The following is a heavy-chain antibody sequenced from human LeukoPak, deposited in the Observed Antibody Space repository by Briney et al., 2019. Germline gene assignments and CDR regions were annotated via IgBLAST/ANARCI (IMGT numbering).Heavy chain of an antibody. J-gene: IGHJ3*02. CDR1: GYTLTGYY. CDR2: INPSSGDT. V-gene: IGHV1-2*02. Sequence: VASVKVSCKASGYTLTGYYMHWVRQAPGQGLEWMGWINPSSGDTNSAQKFQGRVTMTRDTSISTAYMELSRLRSDDTAVYYCAVEPNYGAIDAFDIWGQGTMVTVSS. D-gene: IGHD4-17*01. CDR3: AVEPNYGAIDAFDI.